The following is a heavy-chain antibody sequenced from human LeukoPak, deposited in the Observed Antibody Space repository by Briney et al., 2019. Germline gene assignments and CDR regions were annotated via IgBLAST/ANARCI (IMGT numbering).Heavy chain of an antibody. J-gene: IGHJ4*02. CDR3: ASDISNKGFDY. D-gene: IGHD3-3*02. CDR2: ISNIGSTT. CDR1: GLTLSNYY. V-gene: IGHV3-11*04. Sequence: PGGSLRLSCAASGLTLSNYYMSWIRQAPGKGLEWVSYISNIGSTTHHADSVKGRFTISRDNAKNSLYLQMNSLRAEDTAVYYCASDISNKGFDYWGQGSLLTVSS.